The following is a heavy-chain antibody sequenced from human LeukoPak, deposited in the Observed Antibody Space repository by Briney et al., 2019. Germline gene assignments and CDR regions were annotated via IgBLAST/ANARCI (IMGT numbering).Heavy chain of an antibody. D-gene: IGHD3-16*01. J-gene: IGHJ4*02. Sequence: GASVKVSCKASGGTFSSYAISWVRQAPGQGLEWMGGIIPIFGTANYAQKFQGRVTITADESTSTAYMELSSLRSEDTAVYYCARVKGPQIRGSYCDYWGQGTLVTVSS. CDR3: ARVKGPQIRGSYCDY. CDR1: GGTFSSYA. CDR2: IIPIFGTA. V-gene: IGHV1-69*13.